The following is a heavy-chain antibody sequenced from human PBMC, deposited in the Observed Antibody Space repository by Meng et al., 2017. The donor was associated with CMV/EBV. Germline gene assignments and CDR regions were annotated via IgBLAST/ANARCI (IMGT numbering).Heavy chain of an antibody. J-gene: IGHJ4*02. CDR3: ARDPSLRWVDY. Sequence: QRQLHEYGPGRVMPSEPLSLTCTVSGGSTSSSSYYWGWIRQPPGKGLEWIGSIYYSGSTYYNPSLKSRVTISVDTSKNQFSLKLSSVTAADTAVYYCARDPSLRWVDYWGQGTLVTVSS. V-gene: IGHV4-39*07. CDR1: GGSTSSSSYY. CDR2: IYYSGST. D-gene: IGHD4-23*01.